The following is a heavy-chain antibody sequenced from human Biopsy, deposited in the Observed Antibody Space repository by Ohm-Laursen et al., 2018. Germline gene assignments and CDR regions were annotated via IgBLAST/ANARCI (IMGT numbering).Heavy chain of an antibody. Sequence: GTLSLTCTVSGGSISDYFWSWIRQPADKGLEYIGRIYSSGRTFYNPSLKSRVTMSVATSDNQFSLNLSSVPAADTAVYFCARDAYGDYDTYY. CDR1: GGSISDYF. CDR2: IYSSGRT. V-gene: IGHV4-4*07. J-gene: IGHJ6*03. D-gene: IGHD4-17*01. CDR3: ARDAYGDYDTYY.